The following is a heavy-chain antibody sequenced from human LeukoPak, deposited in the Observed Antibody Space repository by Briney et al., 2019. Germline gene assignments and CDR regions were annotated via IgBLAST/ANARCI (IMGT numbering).Heavy chain of an antibody. Sequence: SQTLSLTCTVSGGSISSGSYYWSWIRQPAGKGLEWIGRIYTSGSTNYNPSLKSRVTISVDTSKNQFSLKLSSVTAADTAVYYCARALEYYDFWRGYSYFDYWSQGTLVTVSS. D-gene: IGHD3-3*01. J-gene: IGHJ4*02. CDR2: IYTSGST. CDR3: ARALEYYDFWRGYSYFDY. V-gene: IGHV4-61*02. CDR1: GGSISSGSYY.